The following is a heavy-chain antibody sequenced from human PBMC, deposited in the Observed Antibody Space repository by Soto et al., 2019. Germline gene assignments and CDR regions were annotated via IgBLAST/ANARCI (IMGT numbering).Heavy chain of an antibody. V-gene: IGHV3-23*01. CDR1: GFTFSSYA. CDR3: AAERGYSDYVYSMDD. Sequence: GGSLRLSCAASGFTFSSYAMSWVRQAPGKGLEWVSAISGSGGSTYYADSVKGRFTISRDNSKNTLYLQMNSLRAEDTAVYYCAAERGYSDYVYSMDDWGKGTTVTVSS. J-gene: IGHJ6*03. CDR2: ISGSGGST. D-gene: IGHD4-4*01.